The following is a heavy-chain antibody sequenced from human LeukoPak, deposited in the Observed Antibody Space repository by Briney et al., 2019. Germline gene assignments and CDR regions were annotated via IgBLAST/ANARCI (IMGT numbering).Heavy chain of an antibody. CDR2: INHSGST. CDR3: ARATVTLYYFDY. CDR1: GGSFSGYY. D-gene: IGHD4-11*01. V-gene: IGHV4-34*01. J-gene: IGHJ4*02. Sequence: PSETLSLTCAVYGGSFSGYYWSWIRQPPGKGLEWIGEINHSGSTNYNPSLKSRVTISVDTSKNQFSLKLSSVTAADTAVYYCARATVTLYYFDYWAREPWSPSPQ.